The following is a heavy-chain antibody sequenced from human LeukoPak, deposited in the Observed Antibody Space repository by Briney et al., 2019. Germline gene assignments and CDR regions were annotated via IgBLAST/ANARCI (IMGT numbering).Heavy chain of an antibody. D-gene: IGHD6-13*01. CDR3: ARVRHDSSGWYGGAFDI. CDR2: ISAYNGNT. V-gene: IGHV1-18*01. CDR1: GYTFTSYG. Sequence: GASVKVSCKASGYTFTSYGISWVRQAPGQGLEWMGWISAYNGNTNYAQKLQGRVTMTRDTSTSTVYMELSSLRSEDTAVYYCARVRHDSSGWYGGAFDIWGQGTMVTVSS. J-gene: IGHJ3*02.